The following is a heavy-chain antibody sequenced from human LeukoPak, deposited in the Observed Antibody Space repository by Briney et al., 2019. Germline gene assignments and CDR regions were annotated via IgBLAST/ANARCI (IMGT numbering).Heavy chain of an antibody. CDR1: GFTFSSYS. V-gene: IGHV3-21*01. D-gene: IGHD3-10*01. J-gene: IGHJ4*02. CDR2: ISSSSSYI. CDR3: ARLSGSYGPELDY. Sequence: GGSLRLSCAASGFTFSSYSMNWVRQAPGKGLEWVSSISSSSSYIYYADSVKGRFTISRDNAKNSLYLQMNSLRAEDTAVYYCARLSGSYGPELDYWGQGTLVTVSS.